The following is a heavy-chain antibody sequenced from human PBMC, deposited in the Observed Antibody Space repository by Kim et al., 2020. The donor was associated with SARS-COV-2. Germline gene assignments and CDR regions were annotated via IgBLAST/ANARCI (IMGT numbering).Heavy chain of an antibody. V-gene: IGHV3-7*01. D-gene: IGHD5-12*01. J-gene: IGHJ4*02. CDR2: DGSNT. Sequence: DGSNTYYVDAVKGRVTISRDNAKNSLYLQMNSLRAEDTAVYYCARGLGDYWGQGILVIVSS. CDR3: ARGLGDY.